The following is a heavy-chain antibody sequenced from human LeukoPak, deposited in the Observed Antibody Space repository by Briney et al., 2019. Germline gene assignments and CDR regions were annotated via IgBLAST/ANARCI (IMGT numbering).Heavy chain of an antibody. CDR2: IKQDGSEK. Sequence: GGSLRLSCAASGFTFSSYWMSWVRQAPGKGRDWGANIKQDGSEKYYVDSVKGRFTISRDNAKNSLYLQMNSLRAEDTAVYYCARLEYSSSWYGGELDYWGQGTLVTVSS. J-gene: IGHJ4*02. V-gene: IGHV3-7*01. CDR3: ARLEYSSSWYGGELDY. CDR1: GFTFSSYW. D-gene: IGHD6-13*01.